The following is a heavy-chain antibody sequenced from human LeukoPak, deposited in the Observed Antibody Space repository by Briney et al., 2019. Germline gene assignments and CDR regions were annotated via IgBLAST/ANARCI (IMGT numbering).Heavy chain of an antibody. CDR3: ARGGSYYYGSGRDFDY. J-gene: IGHJ4*02. CDR1: GFTFIDYY. CDR2: VCSSGSTI. V-gene: IGHV3-11*01. D-gene: IGHD3-10*01. Sequence: GGSLRLSCAASGFTFIDYYMSCIRQAPGKGLGWVSYVCSSGSTIYYPDSVKGRFTISRDNAKNSLYLQMNSLRAEDTAVYYCARGGSYYYGSGRDFDYWGQGTLVTVSS.